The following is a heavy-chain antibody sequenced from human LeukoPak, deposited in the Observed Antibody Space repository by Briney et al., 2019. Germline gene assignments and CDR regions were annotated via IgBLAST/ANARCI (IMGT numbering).Heavy chain of an antibody. CDR2: INPNSGGT. Sequence: ASVKVSCKASGYTFTGYYMHWVRQAPGQGLEWMGWINPNSGGTNYAQKFQGRVTMTRDTSISTAYMELRSLRSDDTAVYYCARDAYDSSGYYPDAFDIWGQGTMVTVSS. J-gene: IGHJ3*02. V-gene: IGHV1-2*02. CDR1: GYTFTGYY. CDR3: ARDAYDSSGYYPDAFDI. D-gene: IGHD3-22*01.